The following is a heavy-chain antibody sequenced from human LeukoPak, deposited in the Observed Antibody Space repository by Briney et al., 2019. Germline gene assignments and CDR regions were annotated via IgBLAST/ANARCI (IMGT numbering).Heavy chain of an antibody. J-gene: IGHJ4*02. Sequence: GASVKVSCTASGYTFTSYGIRWVRQAPGQGKEWRGWISAYNGNTNYAQKPQGRVTMTTDTSTSTAYMELRSLRSDDTAVYYCARDGWELLSPHDYWGQGTLVTVSS. CDR3: ARDGWELLSPHDY. D-gene: IGHD1-26*01. CDR1: GYTFTSYG. CDR2: ISAYNGNT. V-gene: IGHV1-18*01.